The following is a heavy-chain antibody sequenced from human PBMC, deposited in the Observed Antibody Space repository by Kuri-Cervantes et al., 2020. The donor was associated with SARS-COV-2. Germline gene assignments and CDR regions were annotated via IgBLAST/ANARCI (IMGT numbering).Heavy chain of an antibody. CDR3: ARLRRHNDGWFATGYYMDV. CDR1: GGSFSNFL. V-gene: IGHV4-34*01. Sequence: SQTLSLTCGVYGGSFSNFLWGWVRQPPGKGLEWIGEINYSGTTNYNPSLKSRVTISVDPSKNLFSLNLTSVTAADTAMYYCARLRRHNDGWFATGYYMDVWGKGTTVTVSS. CDR2: INYSGTT. D-gene: IGHD6-19*01. J-gene: IGHJ6*03.